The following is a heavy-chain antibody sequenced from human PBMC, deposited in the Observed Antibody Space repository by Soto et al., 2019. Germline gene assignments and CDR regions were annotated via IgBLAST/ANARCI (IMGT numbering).Heavy chain of an antibody. Sequence: QLQLQESGSGLVKPSQTLSLTCAVSGGSISSGGYSWSWIRQPPGKGLEWIGYIYHSGSTYYNPPLKSRVTISVDRSKNQFSLKLSSVTAADTAVYYCASLRSGWGIDYWGQGTLVTVSS. V-gene: IGHV4-30-2*01. J-gene: IGHJ4*02. CDR2: IYHSGST. CDR1: GGSISSGGYS. CDR3: ASLRSGWGIDY. D-gene: IGHD6-19*01.